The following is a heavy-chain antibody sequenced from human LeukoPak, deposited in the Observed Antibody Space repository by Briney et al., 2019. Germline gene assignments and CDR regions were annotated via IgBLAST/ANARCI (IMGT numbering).Heavy chain of an antibody. CDR3: AKDSITFNYYGSGSYDY. Sequence: PGGSLRLSCAASGFTFSSYGMHWVRQAPGKGLEWVAFIRYDGSNKYYADSVKGRFTISRDNSKNTLYLQMNSLRAEDTAVYYCAKDSITFNYYGSGSYDYWGQGTLVTVSS. D-gene: IGHD3-10*01. CDR1: GFTFSSYG. V-gene: IGHV3-30*02. CDR2: IRYDGSNK. J-gene: IGHJ4*02.